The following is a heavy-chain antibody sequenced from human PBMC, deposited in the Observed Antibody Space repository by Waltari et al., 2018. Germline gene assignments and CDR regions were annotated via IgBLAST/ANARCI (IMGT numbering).Heavy chain of an antibody. CDR2: IDIESGKT. CDR3: ALLPPAPKGLVYDYVQL. V-gene: IGHV1-18*04. D-gene: IGHD5-12*01. CDR1: GDTFVKYA. J-gene: IGHJ6*04. Sequence: VQLIQSASEVKEHGASLTVSCKTSGDTFVKYAINWVRQAPGQGLEWMGWIDIESGKTDLGDPFLRGLFITTGATTKTFYLHLTILRYDDTATYYGALLPPAPKGLVYDYVQLLGEWTAGTVAS.